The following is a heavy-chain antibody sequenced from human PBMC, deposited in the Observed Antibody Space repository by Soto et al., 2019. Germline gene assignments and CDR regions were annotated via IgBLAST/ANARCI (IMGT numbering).Heavy chain of an antibody. CDR2: ISAYNGNT. CDR3: ARDSLGYCSSTSRYSHKYYYYYGMDV. V-gene: IGHV1-18*04. Sequence: ASVKVSCKASGYTFTSYGISWVRQAPGQGLEWMGWISAYNGNTNYAQKLQGRVTMTTDTSTSTAYMELRSLRSDDTAVYYCARDSLGYCSSTSRYSHKYYYYYGMDVWGQGTTVTVSS. J-gene: IGHJ6*02. D-gene: IGHD2-2*01. CDR1: GYTFTSYG.